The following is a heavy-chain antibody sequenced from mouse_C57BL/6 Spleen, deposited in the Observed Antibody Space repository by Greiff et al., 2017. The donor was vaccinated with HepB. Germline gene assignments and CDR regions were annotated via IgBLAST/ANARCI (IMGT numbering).Heavy chain of an antibody. CDR2: IDPSDSYT. Sequence: QVHVKQPGAELVRPGTSVKLSCKASGYTFTSYWMHWVKQRPGQGLEWIGVIDPSDSYTNYNQKFKGKATLTVDTSSSTAYMQLSSLTSEDSAVYYGASPGRLRGIYYAMDYWGQGTSVTVSS. J-gene: IGHJ4*01. CDR1: GYTFTSYW. D-gene: IGHD1-1*01. CDR3: ASPGRLRGIYYAMDY. V-gene: IGHV1-59*01.